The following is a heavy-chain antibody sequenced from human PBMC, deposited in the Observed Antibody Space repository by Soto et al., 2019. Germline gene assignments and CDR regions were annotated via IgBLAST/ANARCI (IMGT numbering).Heavy chain of an antibody. Sequence: GASMKVSRKASGYTLTGYYMHRVRQAPGQRLEGMGWINPNSGGTNYAQKFQGWVTMTRDTSISTAYMELSRLRSDDTAVYYCARDASYCSGGSCYLFYYYYMDVWGKGTTVTVSS. CDR3: ARDASYCSGGSCYLFYYYYMDV. CDR2: INPNSGGT. J-gene: IGHJ6*03. D-gene: IGHD2-15*01. CDR1: GYTLTGYY. V-gene: IGHV1-2*04.